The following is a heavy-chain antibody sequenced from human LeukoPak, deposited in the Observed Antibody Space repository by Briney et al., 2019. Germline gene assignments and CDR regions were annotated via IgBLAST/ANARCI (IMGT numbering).Heavy chain of an antibody. D-gene: IGHD3-10*01. CDR2: IYPAESDT. CDR3: ARSSTKYGSGSYFDY. Sequence: GESLKISCKGSGYSFATYWIGWVRQMPGKGLEWIGIIYPAESDTRYSPSFQGQVTISADKSINTAYLQWSSLKASDTAMYYCARSSTKYGSGSYFDYWGQGTLVTVSA. J-gene: IGHJ4*02. CDR1: GYSFATYW. V-gene: IGHV5-51*01.